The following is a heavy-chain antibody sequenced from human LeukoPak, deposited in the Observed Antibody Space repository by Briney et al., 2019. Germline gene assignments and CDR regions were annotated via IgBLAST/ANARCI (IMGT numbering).Heavy chain of an antibody. CDR3: ARVTTVTTSFHFDY. D-gene: IGHD4-17*01. CDR2: IYYSGST. J-gene: IGHJ4*02. Sequence: PSETLSLTCTVSGGSISSGGYYWSWIRQPLGEGLEWIGYIYYSGSTYYHPSLKSRVTISLDTSKNQFFLKLSSVTAADTAVYYCARVTTVTTSFHFDYWGQGTLVTVSS. V-gene: IGHV4-30-4*01. CDR1: GGSISSGGYY.